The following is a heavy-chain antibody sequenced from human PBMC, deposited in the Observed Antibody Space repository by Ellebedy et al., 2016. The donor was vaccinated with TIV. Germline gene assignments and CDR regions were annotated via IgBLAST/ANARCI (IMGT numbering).Heavy chain of an antibody. CDR1: GGPISSHY. CDR3: ARGFFDTSGYSNAFDP. J-gene: IGHJ5*02. CDR2: IYNSGST. Sequence: SETLSLTCTVSGGPISSHYWSWIRQPPGKGLEWIGYIYNSGSTNYSPSLRSRLTISLDASKNQFSLKLSSVTAADTAMYYCARGFFDTSGYSNAFDPWGQGILVTVSS. V-gene: IGHV4-59*11. D-gene: IGHD3-9*01.